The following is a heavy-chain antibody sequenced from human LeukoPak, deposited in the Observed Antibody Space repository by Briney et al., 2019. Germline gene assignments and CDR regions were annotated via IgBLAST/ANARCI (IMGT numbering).Heavy chain of an antibody. CDR2: ISSSETYM. Sequence: PGGSLRLSCAASGFTFSSYRMNWVRQAPGKGLEWVSSISSSETYMYYADALKGRFTISRDNAKNLLYLQMNSLRAEDTAVYFSVREGTNGDPIYFFDYWGQGTRVTVSS. V-gene: IGHV3-21*06. CDR1: GFTFSSYR. J-gene: IGHJ4*02. D-gene: IGHD4-17*01. CDR3: VREGTNGDPIYFFDY.